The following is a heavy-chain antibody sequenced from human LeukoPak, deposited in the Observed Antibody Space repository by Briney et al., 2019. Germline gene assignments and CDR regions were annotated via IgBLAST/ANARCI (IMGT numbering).Heavy chain of an antibody. D-gene: IGHD3-9*01. J-gene: IGHJ6*02. V-gene: IGHV5-51*01. CDR1: GYSFTSYW. CDR3: ARQEITIFADYYYYYGMDV. Sequence: GESLKISCQGSGYSFTSYWIGWVRQLPGKGLEWMGIIYPGDSDTRYSPSFQGQVTISADKSISTAYLQWSSLKASDTAMYYCARQEITIFADYYYYYGMDVWGQGTTVTVSS. CDR2: IYPGDSDT.